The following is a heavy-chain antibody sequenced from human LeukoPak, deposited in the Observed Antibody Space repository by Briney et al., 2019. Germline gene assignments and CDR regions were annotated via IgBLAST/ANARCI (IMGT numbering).Heavy chain of an antibody. J-gene: IGHJ6*03. CDR3: AREHYGSGSYVYYYYYMDV. V-gene: IGHV3-48*03. CDR2: ISSSGSTI. D-gene: IGHD3-10*01. Sequence: GGSLRLSCAASGFTFSSYEMNWVRQAPGKGLEWVSYISSSGSTIYYADSEKGRFTISRDNAKNSLYLQMNSLRAEDTAVYYCAREHYGSGSYVYYYYYMDVWGKGTTVTISS. CDR1: GFTFSSYE.